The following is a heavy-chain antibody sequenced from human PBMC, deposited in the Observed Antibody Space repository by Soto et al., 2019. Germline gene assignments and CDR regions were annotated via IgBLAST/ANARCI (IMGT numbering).Heavy chain of an antibody. CDR2: VYNSGST. J-gene: IGHJ4*02. V-gene: IGHV4-59*01. Sequence: SETLSLTCTVSGGSISSNYWTWIRQPPGKGLEWIGYVYNSGSTNYNPSLKSRVTISEDTSKSQFSLKVNSMTAAHTAVYYCARYRREAVAGYTLDNWGQGILVTLSS. CDR1: GGSISSNY. CDR3: ARYRREAVAGYTLDN. D-gene: IGHD6-19*01.